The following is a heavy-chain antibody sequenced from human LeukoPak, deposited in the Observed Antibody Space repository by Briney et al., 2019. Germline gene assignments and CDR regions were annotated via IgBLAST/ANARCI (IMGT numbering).Heavy chain of an antibody. Sequence: SETLSLTCTVSGGSISSYYWSWIRQPPGKGLEWIGYIYYSGSTNYNPSLKSRVTISVDTSKNQFSLKLSSVTAADTAVYYCASLIAVAGTAHPDWCFDLWGRGTLVTVSS. V-gene: IGHV4-59*01. J-gene: IGHJ2*01. CDR3: ASLIAVAGTAHPDWCFDL. CDR2: IYYSGST. CDR1: GGSISSYY. D-gene: IGHD6-19*01.